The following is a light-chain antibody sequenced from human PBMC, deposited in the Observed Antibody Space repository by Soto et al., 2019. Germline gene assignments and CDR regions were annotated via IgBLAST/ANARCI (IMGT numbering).Light chain of an antibody. CDR2: AAS. CDR3: RQSYSTPPT. CDR1: QSISSY. V-gene: IGKV1-39*01. J-gene: IGKJ2*01. Sequence: DIQMTQSPSSLSASVGDRVTITCRASQSISSYLNWYQQKPGKAPKLLIYAASSLQSGVPSRFSGSGSGTDFTLTISRLQPEDFATYYCRQSYSTPPTFGQGTKLEIK.